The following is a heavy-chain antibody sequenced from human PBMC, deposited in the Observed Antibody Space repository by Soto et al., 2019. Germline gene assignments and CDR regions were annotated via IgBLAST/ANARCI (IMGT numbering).Heavy chain of an antibody. D-gene: IGHD1-1*01. CDR3: AKVAGLEPYFDD. Sequence: LLRRTWLAAGCSCAESNVHWVRPAPGKGLEWVSGISWNSGSIGYADSVKGRFTISRDNAKNSLYLQMNSLRAEDTALYYCAKVAGLEPYFDDWAQGTLVTVRS. V-gene: IGHV3-9*01. CDR2: ISWNSGSI. CDR1: GCSCAESN. J-gene: IGHJ4*02.